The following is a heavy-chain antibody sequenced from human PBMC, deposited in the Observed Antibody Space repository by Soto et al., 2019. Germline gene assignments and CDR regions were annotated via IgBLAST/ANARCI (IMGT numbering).Heavy chain of an antibody. CDR3: AKVDIAVTDAFDI. J-gene: IGHJ3*02. CDR2: ISYDGSNK. V-gene: IGHV3-30*18. Sequence: PGGSLRLSCAASGFTFSSYGVHWVRQAPGKGLEWVAVISYDGSNKYYADSVRGRFTISRDNSKNTLYLQMNSLRAEDTAVYYCAKVDIAVTDAFDIWGQGTMVTVSS. D-gene: IGHD6-19*01. CDR1: GFTFSSYG.